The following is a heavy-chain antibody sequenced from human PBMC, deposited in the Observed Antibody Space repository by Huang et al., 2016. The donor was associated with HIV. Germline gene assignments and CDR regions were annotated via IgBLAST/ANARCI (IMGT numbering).Heavy chain of an antibody. CDR1: GCIFSRYG. CDR3: APYSNYAD. Sequence: QAQVVESGGGVVQPGRSLRLSCAATGCIFSRYGMYWVRQAPGKGLEWVAIISDDGSRKYYGDSVKGRFTISRDNSKNTLFLQMNSLRVEDTAVYYCAPYSNYADWGQGTLVTVSS. CDR2: ISDDGSRK. J-gene: IGHJ4*02. D-gene: IGHD4-4*01. V-gene: IGHV3-30*03.